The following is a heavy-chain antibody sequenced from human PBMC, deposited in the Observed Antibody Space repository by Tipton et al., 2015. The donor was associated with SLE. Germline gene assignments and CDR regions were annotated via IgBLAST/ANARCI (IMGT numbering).Heavy chain of an antibody. CDR1: GGSFSGYY. CDR3: TRLTFYDLQADV. V-gene: IGHV4-34*01. D-gene: IGHD3-3*01. J-gene: IGHJ6*04. CDR2: VNYFGTT. Sequence: AGLVKPSQTLSLTCAVYGGSFSGYYWTWIRQTPGKALEWIGEVNYFGTTNYNPSLKSRVTISADTSTKQFSLTLSSVTAADMAVYYCTRLTFYDLQADVWGTGTTVTVPS.